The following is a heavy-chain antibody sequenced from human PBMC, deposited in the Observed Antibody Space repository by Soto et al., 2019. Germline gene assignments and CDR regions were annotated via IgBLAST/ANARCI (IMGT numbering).Heavy chain of an antibody. D-gene: IGHD2-8*01. V-gene: IGHV1-18*01. J-gene: IGHJ4*02. CDR2: ISAYNGNT. CDR3: ARDATSVWDYFAY. Sequence: GASVKVSCKASGYTFTSYGISWVRQAPGQGLEWMGWISAYNGNTNYAQKLQGRVTMTTDTSTSTAHMELRSLRSDDTAVYYCARDATSVWDYFAYWGQGTLVTVS. CDR1: GYTFTSYG.